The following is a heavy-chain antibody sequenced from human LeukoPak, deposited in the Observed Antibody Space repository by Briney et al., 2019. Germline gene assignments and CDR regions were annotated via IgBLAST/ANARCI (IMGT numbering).Heavy chain of an antibody. CDR2: ISYDGSNK. Sequence: GGSLRLSCAASGFTFSSYAMHWVRQAPGKGLEWVAVISYDGSNKYYADSVKGRFTISRDNAKNSLYLQMNSLRAEDTAVYYCARIFCYRGQGTLVTVSS. CDR3: ARIFCY. J-gene: IGHJ4*02. D-gene: IGHD3-9*01. V-gene: IGHV3-30-3*01. CDR1: GFTFSSYA.